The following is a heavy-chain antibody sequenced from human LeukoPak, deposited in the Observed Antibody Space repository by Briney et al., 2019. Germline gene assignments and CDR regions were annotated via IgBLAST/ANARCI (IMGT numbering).Heavy chain of an antibody. CDR2: IWSDGTNK. CDR1: GLTFSSYG. V-gene: IGHV3-33*01. J-gene: IGHJ4*02. D-gene: IGHD4-17*01. CDR3: ARDPTSNTYGDYFFDY. Sequence: GGSLRLSWAASGLTFSSYGMHWVRQAPGKGLEWVAFIWSDGTNKFYADSVKVRFTISRDNSRNTLFLQMNSLRAEDTAVYYCARDPTSNTYGDYFFDYWGQGTLVTVSS.